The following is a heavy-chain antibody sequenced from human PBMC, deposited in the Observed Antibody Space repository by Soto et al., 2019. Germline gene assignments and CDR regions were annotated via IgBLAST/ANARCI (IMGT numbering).Heavy chain of an antibody. J-gene: IGHJ3*01. CDR3: ARISARRNDFDV. CDR1: NYLFGAFG. CDR2: ITPYNGNT. V-gene: IGHV1-18*01. Sequence: QVQLVQTGAEVKNPGASVKVSCQASNYLFGAFGISWVRQAPGQGLEWMGWITPYNGNTHYAEKFQDRVTITADKSTTTAYVEVRRLTTDVTAVNFCARISARRNDFDVWGQGTVVTVSS.